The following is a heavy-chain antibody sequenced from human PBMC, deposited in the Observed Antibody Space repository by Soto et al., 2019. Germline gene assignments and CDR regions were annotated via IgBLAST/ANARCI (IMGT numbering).Heavy chain of an antibody. V-gene: IGHV3-23*01. J-gene: IGHJ4*02. Sequence: PGGSLRLSCAASRFTFSSYAMSWVRQAPGKGLEWVSAISGSGGSTYYADSVKGRFTISRDNSKYTLYLQMNSLRAEDTAVYYCAKLSTRTTVTRYYFDYWGQGTLVTVSS. D-gene: IGHD4-17*01. CDR1: RFTFSSYA. CDR3: AKLSTRTTVTRYYFDY. CDR2: ISGSGGST.